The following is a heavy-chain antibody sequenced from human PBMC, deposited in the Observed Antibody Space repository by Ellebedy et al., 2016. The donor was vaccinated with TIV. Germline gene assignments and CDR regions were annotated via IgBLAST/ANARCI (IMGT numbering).Heavy chain of an antibody. J-gene: IGHJ4*02. CDR3: ARVEPYSRGRGGFDY. CDR2: IYSSGSS. Sequence: MPGGSLRLSCTVSRGSMNENYWSWIRQPPGKGLEWIGYIYSSGSSTYNPSLKSRVTISEDTSKNQFSLSLSSLTAADTAVYYCARVEPYSRGRGGFDYWGQGTLVTVSS. V-gene: IGHV4-59*08. D-gene: IGHD6-19*01. CDR1: RGSMNENY.